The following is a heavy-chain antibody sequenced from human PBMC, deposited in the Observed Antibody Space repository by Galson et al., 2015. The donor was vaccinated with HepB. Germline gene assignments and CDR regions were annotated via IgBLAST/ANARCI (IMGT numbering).Heavy chain of an antibody. J-gene: IGHJ4*02. CDR3: VRAGDDSGWDFEY. D-gene: IGHD5-12*01. CDR2: SNWNGGNT. V-gene: IGHV3-20*04. CDR1: GFILDDYG. Sequence: SLRLSCAASGFILDDYGMSWVRQVPGKGLEWVAGSNWNGGNTGYADSVQGRFTISRDDAKNSLHLQMSSLRAEDTALYYCVRAGDDSGWDFEYWGQGTLVTVSS.